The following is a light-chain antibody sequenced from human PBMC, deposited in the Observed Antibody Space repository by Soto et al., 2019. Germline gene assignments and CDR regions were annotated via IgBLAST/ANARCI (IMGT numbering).Light chain of an antibody. V-gene: IGKV1-39*01. CDR2: EAS. CDR3: QHSYSAPYT. CDR1: QSSSSH. Sequence: DIQMTQSPSSLSASIGDRVTITCRASQSSSSHLNWYQQKPGKTTELLIYEASSLQSGVPSRFSGSGSGTDFTLTINTLQSVDFATYYCQHSYSAPYTFGQGTKLEIK. J-gene: IGKJ2*01.